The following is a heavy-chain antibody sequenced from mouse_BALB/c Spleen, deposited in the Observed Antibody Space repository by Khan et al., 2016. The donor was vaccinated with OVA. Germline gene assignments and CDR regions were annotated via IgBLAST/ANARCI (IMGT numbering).Heavy chain of an antibody. V-gene: IGHV1-20*02. J-gene: IGHJ2*02. CDR2: INPHIGET. D-gene: IGHD1-1*01. Sequence: VQLKESGPELVKPGASVKISCKASGYSFTGYFMNRVMQSHGKSLEWIGRINPHIGETFYNPKFKGKVTLTADESSSTAHMELRSLASEDSAVYYCARIYGSDFDYWGQGTSLTVSS. CDR1: GYSFTGYF. CDR3: ARIYGSDFDY.